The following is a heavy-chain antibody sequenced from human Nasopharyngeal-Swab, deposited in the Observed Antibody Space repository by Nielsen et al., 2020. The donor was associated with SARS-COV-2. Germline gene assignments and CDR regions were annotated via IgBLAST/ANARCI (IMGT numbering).Heavy chain of an antibody. J-gene: IGHJ3*02. V-gene: IGHV3-21*01. CDR3: ARTRKTYYYDSSGRFDAFDI. Sequence: WIRQPPGKGLEWVSSISSSSSYIYYADSVKGRFTISRDNAKNSLYLQMNSLRAEDTAVYYCARTRKTYYYDSSGRFDAFDIWGQGTMVTVSS. CDR2: ISSSSSYI. D-gene: IGHD3-22*01.